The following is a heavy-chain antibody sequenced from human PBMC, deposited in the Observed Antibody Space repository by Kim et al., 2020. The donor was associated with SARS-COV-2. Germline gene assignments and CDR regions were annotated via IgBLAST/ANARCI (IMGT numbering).Heavy chain of an antibody. Sequence: GGSLRLSCAASGFTFSSYSMNWVRQAPGKGLEWVSYISSSSSTIYYADSVKGRFTISRDNAKNSLYLQMNSLRDEDTAVYYCARDLRSSINVAWFRELSYYMDVWGKGTTVTVSS. CDR1: GFTFSSYS. V-gene: IGHV3-48*02. CDR3: ARDLRSSINVAWFRELSYYMDV. J-gene: IGHJ6*03. D-gene: IGHD3-10*01. CDR2: ISSSSSTI.